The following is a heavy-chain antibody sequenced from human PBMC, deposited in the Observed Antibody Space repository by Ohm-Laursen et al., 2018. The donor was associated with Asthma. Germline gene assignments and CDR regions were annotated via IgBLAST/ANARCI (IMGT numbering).Heavy chain of an antibody. Sequence: SVKVSCKASGYTFTSYAMHWVRQAPGQRLEWMGWINAGNGNTKYSQKFQGRVTITRDTSASTAYMELSSLRSEDTAVYYCASSSGKYYDFWSGYYNYYGMDVWGQGTTVTVSS. CDR1: GYTFTSYA. CDR2: INAGNGNT. CDR3: ASSSGKYYDFWSGYYNYYGMDV. D-gene: IGHD3-3*01. J-gene: IGHJ6*02. V-gene: IGHV1-3*01.